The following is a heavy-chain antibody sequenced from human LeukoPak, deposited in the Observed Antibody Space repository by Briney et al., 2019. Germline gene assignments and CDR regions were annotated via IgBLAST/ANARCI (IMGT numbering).Heavy chain of an antibody. CDR2: ISSGSNYT. V-gene: IGHV3-21*01. CDR1: GFTFSSYS. D-gene: IGHD2-15*01. J-gene: IGHJ1*01. Sequence: GGSLRLSCAASGFTFSSYSMNWVRQAPGKGLEWVSSISSGSNYTYYADSMKGRFTISRDNAKNSLFLQMNSLRAEDTAVYYCATDVGLPRWGQGTLVTVSS. CDR3: ATDVGLPR.